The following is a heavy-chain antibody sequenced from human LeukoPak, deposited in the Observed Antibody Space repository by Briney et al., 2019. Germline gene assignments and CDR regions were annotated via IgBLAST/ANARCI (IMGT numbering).Heavy chain of an antibody. CDR1: GGSISSGGYY. CDR2: IYYSGST. CDR3: ARVASNYYGSGSSVFDY. D-gene: IGHD3-10*01. Sequence: SETLSLTCTVSGGSISSGGYYWSWIRQHPGKGLEWIGYIYYSGSTYYNPSLKSRVTMSVDTSKNQFSLKLSSVTAADTAVYYCARVASNYYGSGSSVFDYWGQGTLVTVSS. V-gene: IGHV4-31*03. J-gene: IGHJ4*02.